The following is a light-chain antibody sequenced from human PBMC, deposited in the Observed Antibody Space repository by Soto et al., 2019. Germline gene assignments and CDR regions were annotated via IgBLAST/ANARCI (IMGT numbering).Light chain of an antibody. CDR1: QSISSY. V-gene: IGKV1-39*01. CDR3: QQSYSTPLT. Sequence: DIQMTQSPSSLSASVGDRVTITFRASQSISSYLNWYQQKPGKAPKLLIYAASSLQIGGPSRFSGSASGTDFALTISSLQPEYVATYYCQQSYSTPLTVGGGTRVQIK. J-gene: IGKJ4*02. CDR2: AAS.